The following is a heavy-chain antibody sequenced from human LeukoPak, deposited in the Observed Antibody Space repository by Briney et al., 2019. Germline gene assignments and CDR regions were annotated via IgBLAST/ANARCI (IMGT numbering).Heavy chain of an antibody. D-gene: IGHD2-21*02. J-gene: IGHJ4*02. V-gene: IGHV4-59*01. CDR3: ARERTAGREFDY. Sequence: SETLSLTCNVSGGSINSYYWSWIRQTPGKGLEWIGYVYHSGSTNYNPFLKSRVTISVDTSKNQFSLKLTSVTAADTAVYFCARERTAGREFDYWGQGTLVTVSS. CDR2: VYHSGST. CDR1: GGSINSYY.